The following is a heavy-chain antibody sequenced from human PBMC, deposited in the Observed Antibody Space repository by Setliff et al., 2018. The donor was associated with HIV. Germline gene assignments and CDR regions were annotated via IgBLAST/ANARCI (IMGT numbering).Heavy chain of an antibody. Sequence: SETLSLTCTVSGGSISSYYWSWIRQPPGKGLEWIGYIYTSGSTNYNPPLKSRVTISVDTSKNQFSLKLSSVAAADTAVYYCARGLSFYDPGGFDYWGQGTLVTVSS. CDR2: IYTSGST. D-gene: IGHD3-22*01. J-gene: IGHJ4*02. V-gene: IGHV4-4*09. CDR3: ARGLSFYDPGGFDY. CDR1: GGSISSYY.